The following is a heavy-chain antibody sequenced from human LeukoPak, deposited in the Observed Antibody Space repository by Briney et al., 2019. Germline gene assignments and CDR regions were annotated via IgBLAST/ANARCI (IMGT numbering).Heavy chain of an antibody. D-gene: IGHD2-21*02. CDR3: ATYCGGDCLYFDY. CDR1: GFTFSSYA. CDR2: ISGSGGST. Sequence: GGSLRLSCAASGFTFSSYAMSWVRQAPGKGLEWVSAISGSGGSTYYADSVKGRFTISRDNSKNTLYLQMNSLRAEDTAVYYCATYCGGDCLYFDYWGQGTLVTVSS. V-gene: IGHV3-23*01. J-gene: IGHJ4*02.